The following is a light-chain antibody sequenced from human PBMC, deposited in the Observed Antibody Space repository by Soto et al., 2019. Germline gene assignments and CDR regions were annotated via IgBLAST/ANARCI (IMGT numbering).Light chain of an antibody. J-gene: IGLJ1*01. CDR2: QVS. CDR1: SSDLGGYNF. Sequence: QSALTQPASVSGSPGQSITISCTGTSSDLGGYNFVSWYQHHPGKAPQLMIYQVSNRPSGVSNRFSGSKSGNTASLTISGLQAEDEADYYCCSYTSSSPYVFGTGTKVTVL. V-gene: IGLV2-14*01. CDR3: CSYTSSSPYV.